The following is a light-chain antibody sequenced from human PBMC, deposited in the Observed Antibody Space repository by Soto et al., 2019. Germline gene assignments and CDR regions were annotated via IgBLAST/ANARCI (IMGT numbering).Light chain of an antibody. V-gene: IGKV1-39*01. J-gene: IGKJ5*01. CDR3: QQSYTTPRIT. Sequence: MTQSPATLSVSPGERATLSCRAGQGVTTNFAWYQHKPWKAHKHLIYAASSLQTGVPSRFTGSGSGTEFTLTIDSLQPEDFATYYCQQSYTTPRITFGQGTRLEIK. CDR2: AAS. CDR1: QGVTTN.